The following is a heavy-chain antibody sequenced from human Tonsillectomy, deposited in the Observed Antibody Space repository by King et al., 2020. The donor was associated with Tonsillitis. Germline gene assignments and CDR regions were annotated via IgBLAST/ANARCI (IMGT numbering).Heavy chain of an antibody. Sequence: QLQLQESGPGLVKPSETLSLTCTVSGGSVSSGSYYWSWIRQPPGKGLEWIGYIYYSGSTNYNPSLKSRVTISVDTSKNQFSLKLSSVTAADTAVYYCASNYDFWSGFDYWGQGTLVTVSS. D-gene: IGHD3-3*01. V-gene: IGHV4-61*01. CDR1: GGSVSSGSYY. J-gene: IGHJ4*02. CDR2: IYYSGST. CDR3: ASNYDFWSGFDY.